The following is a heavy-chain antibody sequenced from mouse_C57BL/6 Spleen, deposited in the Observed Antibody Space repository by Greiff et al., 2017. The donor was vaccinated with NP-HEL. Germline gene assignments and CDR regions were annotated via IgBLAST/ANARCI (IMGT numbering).Heavy chain of an antibody. J-gene: IGHJ2*01. D-gene: IGHD1-1*01. CDR1: GYTFTSYW. Sequence: QVQLQQPGAELVRPGSSVKLSCTASGYTFTSYWMHWVKQRPIQGLEWIGNIVTSDSETHYNPKFKDKATLTVDKSSSTAYMQLSSLTSEDSAVSYYARGLLLRNFDYWGQGTTLTVSS. CDR3: ARGLLLRNFDY. CDR2: IVTSDSET. V-gene: IGHV1-52*01.